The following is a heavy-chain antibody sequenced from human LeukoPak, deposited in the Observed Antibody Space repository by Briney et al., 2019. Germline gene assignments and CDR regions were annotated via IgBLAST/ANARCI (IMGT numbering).Heavy chain of an antibody. V-gene: IGHV3-23*01. D-gene: IGHD6-19*01. J-gene: IGHJ4*02. Sequence: PRGSLRLSCAASGFTFSSYAMSWVRQAPGKGLEWVSAISGSGGSTYYADSVKGRFTISRDNSKNTLYLQMNSLRAEDTAVYYCAKGYSSGWYGFDYWGQGTLVTVSS. CDR3: AKGYSSGWYGFDY. CDR2: ISGSGGST. CDR1: GFTFSSYA.